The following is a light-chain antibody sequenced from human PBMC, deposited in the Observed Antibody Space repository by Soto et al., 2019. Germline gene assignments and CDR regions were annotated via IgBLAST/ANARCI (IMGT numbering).Light chain of an antibody. CDR3: QPYNNWPRT. CDR2: GAS. J-gene: IGKJ1*01. Sequence: EIVMTQSQATLSVSPGERATLSCRASQSVSSNLAWYQQKPGQAPRLLIYGASTRATGIPARFSGSGSGTEFTLTISSLQSENFAVYYCQPYNNWPRTFGQGTKVEMK. CDR1: QSVSSN. V-gene: IGKV3-15*01.